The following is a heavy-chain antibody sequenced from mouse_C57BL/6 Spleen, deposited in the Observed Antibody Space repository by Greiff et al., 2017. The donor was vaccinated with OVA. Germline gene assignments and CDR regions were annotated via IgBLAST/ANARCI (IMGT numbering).Heavy chain of an antibody. J-gene: IGHJ4*01. CDR2: IYPGSGNT. CDR3: AREDYYGRDYYAMDY. V-gene: IGHV1-76*01. D-gene: IGHD1-1*01. CDR1: GYTFTDYY. Sequence: LQESGAELVRPGASVKLSCKASGYTFTDYYINWVKQRPGQGLEWIARIYPGSGNTYYNEKFKGKATLTAEKSSSTAYMQLSSLTSEDSAVYFCAREDYYGRDYYAMDYWGQGTSVTVSS.